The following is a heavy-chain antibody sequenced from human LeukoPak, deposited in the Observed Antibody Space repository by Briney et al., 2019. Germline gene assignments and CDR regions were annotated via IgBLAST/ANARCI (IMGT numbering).Heavy chain of an antibody. J-gene: IGHJ6*02. CDR1: GGSISTYY. V-gene: IGHV4-4*07. CDR3: ARDQGSYYGVDV. CDR2: MYTSGTT. Sequence: SVTLSLTCTVSGGSISTYYWSWIRQPAGKGLEWIGRMYTSGTTKYNPSLKSRVTMSVDTSNNQFSLKVSSVTAADTAVYYCARDQGSYYGVDVWGQGTTVTVSS.